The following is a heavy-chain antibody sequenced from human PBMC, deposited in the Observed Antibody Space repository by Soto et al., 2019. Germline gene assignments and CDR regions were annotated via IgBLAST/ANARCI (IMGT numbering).Heavy chain of an antibody. Sequence: SVKVSCKASGGTFSSYAISWVRQAPGQGLEWMGGIIPIFGTANYAQKFQGRVTITADESTSTAYVELSSLRSEDTAVYYCARGEEGAVAGYFDYWGQGTLVTVSS. D-gene: IGHD6-19*01. CDR1: GGTFSSYA. J-gene: IGHJ4*02. V-gene: IGHV1-69*13. CDR3: ARGEEGAVAGYFDY. CDR2: IIPIFGTA.